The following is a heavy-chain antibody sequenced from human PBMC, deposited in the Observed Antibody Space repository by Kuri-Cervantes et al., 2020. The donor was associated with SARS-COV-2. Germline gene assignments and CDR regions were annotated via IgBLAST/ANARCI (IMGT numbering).Heavy chain of an antibody. Sequence: SETLSLTCTVSGGSISSGSYYWSWIRQPAGKGLEWIGRIYTSGSTNYNPSLKSRVTISVDTSKNQFSLKLSSVTAADTAVYYCARVVIVAYYDSSGYYPSEFDPWGQGTRVTVSS. J-gene: IGHJ5*02. CDR1: GGSISSGSYY. V-gene: IGHV4-61*02. CDR3: ARVVIVAYYDSSGYYPSEFDP. D-gene: IGHD3-22*01. CDR2: IYTSGST.